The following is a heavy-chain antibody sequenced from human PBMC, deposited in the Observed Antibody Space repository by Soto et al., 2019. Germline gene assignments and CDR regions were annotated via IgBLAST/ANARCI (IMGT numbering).Heavy chain of an antibody. CDR2: IYYSGST. Sequence: SETLSLTCTVSGGSISSCYWSWIRQPPGKGLEWIGYIYYSGSTNYNPSLKSRVTISVDTSKNQFSLKLSSVTAADTAVYYCARLWGHYYYYMDVWGKGTTVTVSS. V-gene: IGHV4-59*08. CDR1: GGSISSCY. D-gene: IGHD7-27*01. CDR3: ARLWGHYYYYMDV. J-gene: IGHJ6*03.